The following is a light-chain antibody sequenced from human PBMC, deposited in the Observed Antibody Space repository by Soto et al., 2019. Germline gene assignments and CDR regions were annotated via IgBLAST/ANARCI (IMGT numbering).Light chain of an antibody. V-gene: IGKV3-11*01. CDR3: EQRSNWSPWT. CDR1: QSVSSY. J-gene: IGKJ1*01. Sequence: EIGLTQSPATLSLSPGERATLSCRASQSVSSYLAWYQQKPGQAPRLLIYDASNRATGIPARFSGSGSGTDFTLTISSLEPEDFAVYYCEQRSNWSPWTFGQGTKVEIK. CDR2: DAS.